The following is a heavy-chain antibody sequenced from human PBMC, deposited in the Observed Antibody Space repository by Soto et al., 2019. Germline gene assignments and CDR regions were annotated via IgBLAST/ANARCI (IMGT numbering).Heavy chain of an antibody. J-gene: IGHJ4*02. CDR2: ISYDGSNK. CDR3: ARGVGYYYGSGSYFDY. V-gene: IGHV3-30-3*01. D-gene: IGHD3-10*01. Sequence: QVQLVESGGGVVQPGRSLRLSCAASGFTFSSYAMHWVRQAPGKGLEWVAVISYDGSNKYYADSVKGRFTISRDNSKNTLYLQMNSLRAEDTAVYYCARGVGYYYGSGSYFDYWGQGTLVTVSS. CDR1: GFTFSSYA.